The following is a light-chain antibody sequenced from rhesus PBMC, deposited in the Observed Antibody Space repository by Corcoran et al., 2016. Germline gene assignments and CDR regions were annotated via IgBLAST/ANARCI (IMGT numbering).Light chain of an antibody. CDR1: QSVSSN. CDR2: YAS. Sequence: EIVMTQSPATLSLSPGERATLSCLASQSVSSNLAWYQQKPGQAPRLLIYYASNMATCIPEGCSGSGSGTDFPLPISSLEPGDVGVYYCRQYNNWISCCQGTKVEIK. J-gene: IGKJ2*01. CDR3: RQYNNWIS. V-gene: IGKV3-35*01.